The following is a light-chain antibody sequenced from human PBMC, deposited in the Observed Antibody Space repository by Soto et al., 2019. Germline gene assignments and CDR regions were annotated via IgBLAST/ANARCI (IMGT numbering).Light chain of an antibody. CDR2: GAS. Sequence: EIVLTQSPGTLSLSPGERATLSCRASQSVSSSYLAWYQQKSVQAPRLLLYGASSRATGIPDRFSGSGSGTDFALTISRLEPQAFAVYYCQQYGRSPTFGQGTKVEIK. V-gene: IGKV3-20*01. CDR1: QSVSSSY. J-gene: IGKJ1*01. CDR3: QQYGRSPT.